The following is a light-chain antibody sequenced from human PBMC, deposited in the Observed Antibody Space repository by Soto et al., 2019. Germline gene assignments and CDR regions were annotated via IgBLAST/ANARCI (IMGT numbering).Light chain of an antibody. CDR2: GNN. CDR1: SSNIGANYV. Sequence: QSVLTQPPSVSGAPGQRVTISCTGSSSNIGANYVVHWYQQLPGTAPKLLIYGNNNRPSGVPDRFSGSKSGTSASLAITGLQAEDEADYYCQSYDSSLSAYVFGTGTKVTVL. J-gene: IGLJ1*01. V-gene: IGLV1-40*01. CDR3: QSYDSSLSAYV.